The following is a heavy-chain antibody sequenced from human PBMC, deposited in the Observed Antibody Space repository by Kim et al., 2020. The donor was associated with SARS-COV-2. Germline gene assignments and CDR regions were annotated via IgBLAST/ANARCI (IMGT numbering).Heavy chain of an antibody. CDR1: GFTVSSNY. CDR2: IYSGGST. CDR3: AREGPVQGTAGTLYFDY. J-gene: IGHJ4*02. D-gene: IGHD6-13*01. V-gene: IGHV3-53*01. Sequence: GGSLRLSCAASGFTVSSNYMSWVRQAPGKGLEWVSVIYSGGSTYYADSVKGRFTISRDNSKNTLYLQMNSLRAEDTAVYYCAREGPVQGTAGTLYFDYWGQGTLVTVSS.